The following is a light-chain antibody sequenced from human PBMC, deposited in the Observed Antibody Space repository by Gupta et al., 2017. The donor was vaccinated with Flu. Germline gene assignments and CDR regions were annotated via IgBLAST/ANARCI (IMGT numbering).Light chain of an antibody. CDR1: NIRNKR. CDR2: DDS. J-gene: IGLJ2*01. Sequence: GKTASITGGGDNIRNKRVHWYKQKAGQAPELVVHDDSGRPSGIPERLSGSNSGTTATLTIGRVEAGDEADYYCQVWDTDTDHQVFGGGTKLTVL. V-gene: IGLV3-21*03. CDR3: QVWDTDTDHQV.